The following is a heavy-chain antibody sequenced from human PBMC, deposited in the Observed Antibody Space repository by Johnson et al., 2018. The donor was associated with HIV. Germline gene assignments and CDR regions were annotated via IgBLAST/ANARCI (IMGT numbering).Heavy chain of an antibody. Sequence: QVQLVESGGGVVQPGRSLRLSCAASGFTFSSYGMHWVRQAPGKGLEWVAVISYDGSNKYYVDSVKGRFTISRDNSKNTLYLQMNSLRSEDTAVYYCASVATFGVVISDGFDIWGQGTMVTVSS. V-gene: IGHV3-30*03. CDR2: ISYDGSNK. J-gene: IGHJ3*02. CDR3: ASVATFGVVISDGFDI. CDR1: GFTFSSYG. D-gene: IGHD3-3*01.